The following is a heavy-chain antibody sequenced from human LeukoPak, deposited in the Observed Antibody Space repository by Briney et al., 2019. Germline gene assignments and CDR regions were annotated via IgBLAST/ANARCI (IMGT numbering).Heavy chain of an antibody. CDR3: ITDDGSSWYPGY. Sequence: PGGSLRLSCAASGFTVSSNYMSWVRQAPGKGLEWVSVIYSGGSTYYADSVKGRFTISRDNSKNTLYLQMNSLRAEDTAVYYCITDDGSSWYPGYWGQGTMVTVSS. CDR2: IYSGGST. J-gene: IGHJ4*02. D-gene: IGHD6-13*01. V-gene: IGHV3-66*01. CDR1: GFTVSSNY.